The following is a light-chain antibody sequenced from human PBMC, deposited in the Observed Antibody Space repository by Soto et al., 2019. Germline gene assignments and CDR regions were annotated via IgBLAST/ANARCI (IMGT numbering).Light chain of an antibody. CDR2: DDI. J-gene: IGLJ3*02. CDR3: CSYDGNLLWV. Sequence: QSALTQPRSVSGSPGQSVTISCTGTSSDVGGCNLVSWYQQHAGRAPKLVIYDDIKRPSGVPDRFSGSKSGNTASLTISGLQVEDEADYYCCSYDGNLLWVFGGGTKLTVL. V-gene: IGLV2-11*01. CDR1: SSDVGGCNL.